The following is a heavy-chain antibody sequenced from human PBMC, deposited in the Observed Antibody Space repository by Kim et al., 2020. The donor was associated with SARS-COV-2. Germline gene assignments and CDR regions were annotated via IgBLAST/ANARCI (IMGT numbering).Heavy chain of an antibody. J-gene: IGHJ5*02. D-gene: IGHD3-22*01. CDR3: ARDLFYYYDPSQDP. CDR2: MSDTGTSI. CDR1: GFTFSASE. V-gene: IGHV3-48*03. Sequence: GGSLRLSCAASGFTFSASEMNWVRQTPGKGLEWVSFMSDTGTSIWYADSVKGRFTISRDNAKNLLYLQMNSLRAEDTAIYYYARDLFYYYDPSQDPWGQGTQVTVSS.